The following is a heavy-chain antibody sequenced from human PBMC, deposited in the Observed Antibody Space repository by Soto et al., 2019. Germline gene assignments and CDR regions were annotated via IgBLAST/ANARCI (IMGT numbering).Heavy chain of an antibody. CDR1: GFSLSNARMG. D-gene: IGHD3-10*01. CDR2: IFSNDEK. Sequence: SGPTLVNPTETLTLTCTVSGFSLSNARMGVSWIRQPPGKALEWLAHIFSNDEKSYSTSLKSRLTISKDTSKSQVVLTMTNMDPVDTATYYCARIRRKDYYGSGSSLDYWGQGTLVTVSS. J-gene: IGHJ4*02. V-gene: IGHV2-26*01. CDR3: ARIRRKDYYGSGSSLDY.